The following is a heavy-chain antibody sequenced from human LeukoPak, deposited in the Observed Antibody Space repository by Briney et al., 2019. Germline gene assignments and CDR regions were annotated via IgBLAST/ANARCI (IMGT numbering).Heavy chain of an antibody. CDR1: GFTFSSYS. D-gene: IGHD3-22*01. CDR2: ISSSSSPI. J-gene: IGHJ4*02. V-gene: IGHV3-48*04. CDR3: ARDTYYYDSSGYFDY. Sequence: PGGSLRLSCAASGFTFSSYSMNWVRQAPGKGLEWVSYISSSSSPIYYADSVKGRFTSSRDNAKNSLYLQMNSLRAEDTAVYYCARDTYYYDSSGYFDYWGQGALVTVSS.